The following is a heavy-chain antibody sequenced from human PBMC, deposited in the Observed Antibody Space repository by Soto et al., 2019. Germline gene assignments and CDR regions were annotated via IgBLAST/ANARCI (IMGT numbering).Heavy chain of an antibody. J-gene: IGHJ4*02. Sequence: EVQLVESGGGLVKPGRSLRLSCTASGFTFGDYSMSWFRQAPGKGLEWVGCIRSKAYGVTTEYAASVKGRFTISREAYKSIAYLHMNRLKPEDKAVYYCTREGATTYCGGHGYRHEDDWGQGTLVSVSS. CDR3: TREGATTYCGGHGYRHEDD. CDR2: IRSKAYGVTT. D-gene: IGHD2-21*02. CDR1: GFTFGDYS. V-gene: IGHV3-49*05.